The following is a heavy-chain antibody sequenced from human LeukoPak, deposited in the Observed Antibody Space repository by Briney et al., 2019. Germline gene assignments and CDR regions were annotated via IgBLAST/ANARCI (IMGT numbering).Heavy chain of an antibody. D-gene: IGHD4-23*01. Sequence: GGSLRLSCAASGFTFSSYEMNWVRQAPGKGLEWVSYISSSGSTIYYADSVKGGFTISRDNAKNSLYLQMNSLRAEDTAVYYCARDLMTTVVYYYYGMDVWGQGTTVTVSS. V-gene: IGHV3-48*03. CDR1: GFTFSSYE. CDR3: ARDLMTTVVYYYYGMDV. J-gene: IGHJ6*02. CDR2: ISSSGSTI.